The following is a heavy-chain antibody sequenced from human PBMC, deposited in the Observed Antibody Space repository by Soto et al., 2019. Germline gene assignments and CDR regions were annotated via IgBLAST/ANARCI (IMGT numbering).Heavy chain of an antibody. CDR2: ISSSSSYI. Sequence: GGSLRLSCAASGFTFSSYSMNWVRQAPGKGLEWVSSISSSSSYIYYADSVKGRFTISRDNAKNSLYLQMNSLRAEDTAVYYCARVVVPAAMPLDAFDIWGQGTMVTVSS. V-gene: IGHV3-21*01. CDR1: GFTFSSYS. D-gene: IGHD2-2*01. CDR3: ARVVVPAAMPLDAFDI. J-gene: IGHJ3*02.